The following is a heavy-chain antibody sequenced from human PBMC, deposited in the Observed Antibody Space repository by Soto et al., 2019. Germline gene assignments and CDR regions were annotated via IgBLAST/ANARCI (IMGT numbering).Heavy chain of an antibody. D-gene: IGHD3-3*01. CDR1: GFTFSSYA. Sequence: GGSLRLSCAASGFTFSSYAMSWVRQAPGKGLEWVSAISGSGGSTYYADSVKGRFTISRDNSKNTLYLQMNSLRAEDTAVYYCAKDLNLLKMEWLFGGPADVDYWGQGTLVTVSS. CDR2: ISGSGGST. J-gene: IGHJ4*02. V-gene: IGHV3-23*01. CDR3: AKDLNLLKMEWLFGGPADVDY.